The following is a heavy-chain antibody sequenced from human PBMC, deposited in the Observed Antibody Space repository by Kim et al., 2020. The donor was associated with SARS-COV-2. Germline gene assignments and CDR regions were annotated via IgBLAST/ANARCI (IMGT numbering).Heavy chain of an antibody. V-gene: IGHV3-30*02. J-gene: IGHJ6*02. CDR3: AKGTRLTASYYYYGMDV. Sequence: VRSRFTVSRDNSKNTLYLQMNSRRAEDTAVYYCAKGTRLTASYYYYGMDVWGQGTTVTVSS. D-gene: IGHD2-8*01.